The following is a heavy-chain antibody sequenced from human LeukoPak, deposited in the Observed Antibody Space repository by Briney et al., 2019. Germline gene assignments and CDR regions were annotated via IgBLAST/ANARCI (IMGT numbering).Heavy chain of an antibody. Sequence: ASVKVSCKASGYTFTGYYMHWVRQAPGQGLEWMGRINPNSGGTNYAQKFQGRVTMTTDTSTSTAYMELRSLRSDDTAVYYCARYGYYYGSGTYGSENWFDPWGQGTLVTVSS. V-gene: IGHV1-2*06. J-gene: IGHJ5*02. CDR2: INPNSGGT. CDR3: ARYGYYYGSGTYGSENWFDP. D-gene: IGHD3-10*01. CDR1: GYTFTGYY.